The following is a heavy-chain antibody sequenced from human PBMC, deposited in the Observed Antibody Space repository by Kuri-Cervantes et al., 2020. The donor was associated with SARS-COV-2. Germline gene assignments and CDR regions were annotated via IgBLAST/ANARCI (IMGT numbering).Heavy chain of an antibody. CDR3: ARLVTIFGVGNYYYYYGMDV. V-gene: IGHV1-18*01. J-gene: IGHJ6*02. CDR1: GYTFTSYG. D-gene: IGHD3-3*01. CDR2: ISAYNGNT. Sequence: ASVKVSCKASGYTFTSYGISWVRQAPGQGLEWMGWISAYNGNTNYAQKLQGRVTMTTDTSTSTAYMELRSLRSDDTAVYYCARLVTIFGVGNYYYYYGMDVWGQGTTVTVSS.